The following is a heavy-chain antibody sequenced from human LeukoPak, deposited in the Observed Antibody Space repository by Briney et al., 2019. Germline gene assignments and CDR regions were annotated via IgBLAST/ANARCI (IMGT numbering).Heavy chain of an antibody. D-gene: IGHD3-16*01. V-gene: IGHV4-39*07. J-gene: IGHJ4*02. CDR3: ARAYNMITSFFDY. CDR2: IYYSGST. CDR1: GGSISSSSYY. Sequence: KASETLSLTCTVSGGSISSSSYYWGWIRQPPGKGLEWIGSIYYSGSTYYNPSLKSRVTISVDTSKNQFSLKLSSVTAADTAVYYCARAYNMITSFFDYWGQGTLVTVSS.